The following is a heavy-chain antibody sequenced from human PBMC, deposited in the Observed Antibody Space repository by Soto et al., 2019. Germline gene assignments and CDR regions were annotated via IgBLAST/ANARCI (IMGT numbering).Heavy chain of an antibody. CDR1: GGTFSSYA. Sequence: VASVKVSCKASGGTFSSYAISWVRQAPGQGLEWMGGIIPIFGTANYAQKFQGRVTITADESTSTAYMELSSLRSEDTAVYYCARPSITIFGVVPNADYYYYGMDVWGQGTTVTVSS. CDR3: ARPSITIFGVVPNADYYYYGMDV. D-gene: IGHD3-3*01. CDR2: IIPIFGTA. V-gene: IGHV1-69*13. J-gene: IGHJ6*02.